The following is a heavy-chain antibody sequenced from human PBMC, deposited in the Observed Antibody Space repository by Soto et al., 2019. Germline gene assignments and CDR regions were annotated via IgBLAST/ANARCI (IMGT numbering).Heavy chain of an antibody. CDR1: GFTFSSYG. V-gene: IGHV3-30*18. Sequence: QVQLVESGGGVVQPGRSLRLSCVASGFTFSSYGVHWVRQAPGKGLEWVAVISHDGSTKYYANPVKGRFTISRDNSKSTLYRQMNSLRAEDTAMYYCAKTEDGAFDMWGQGTMVAVSS. J-gene: IGHJ3*02. D-gene: IGHD2-15*01. CDR2: ISHDGSTK. CDR3: AKTEDGAFDM.